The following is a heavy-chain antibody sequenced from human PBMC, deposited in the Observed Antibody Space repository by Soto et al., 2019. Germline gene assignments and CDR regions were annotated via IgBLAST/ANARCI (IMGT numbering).Heavy chain of an antibody. D-gene: IGHD4-17*01. CDR1: GGSFSGYY. Sequence: QVQLQQWGAGLLKPSETLSLTCAVYGGSFSGYYWSWIRQPPGKGLEWIGEINHSGSTNYNPSLKSRGILTVDTSKNQFYQKLSSVTAAHTAVYYCAREYGDYGVIDYCGQGTLVTVSS. CDR3: AREYGDYGVIDY. V-gene: IGHV4-34*01. CDR2: INHSGST. J-gene: IGHJ4*02.